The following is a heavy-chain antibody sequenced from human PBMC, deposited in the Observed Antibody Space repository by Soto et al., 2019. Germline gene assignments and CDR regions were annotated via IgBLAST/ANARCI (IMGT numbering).Heavy chain of an antibody. CDR3: AKAIGYCSSTSCYTGLAYYYYGMDV. J-gene: IGHJ6*02. CDR1: GFTFSSYA. CDR2: ISGSGGST. Sequence: GGSLRLSCAASGFTFSSYAMSWVRQAPGKGLEWVSAISGSGGSTYYADSVKGRFTISRDNSKNTLYLQMNSLRAEDMAVYYCAKAIGYCSSTSCYTGLAYYYYGMDVWGQGTTVTVSS. D-gene: IGHD2-2*02. V-gene: IGHV3-23*01.